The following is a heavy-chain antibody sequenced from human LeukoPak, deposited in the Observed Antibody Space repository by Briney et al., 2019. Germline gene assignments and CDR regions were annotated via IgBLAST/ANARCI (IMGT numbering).Heavy chain of an antibody. Sequence: ASVKVSCKAFGYTFSDYDINWVRQAAGQGLEWMGWMNPITGSTGYVQKFRGRIIMTRDTSITTAFMELTSLTSDDTAIYYCARVKRFPTVWFDPWGQGTLVSVSS. CDR1: GYTFSDYD. J-gene: IGHJ5*02. V-gene: IGHV1-8*01. CDR2: MNPITGST. D-gene: IGHD3-10*01. CDR3: ARVKRFPTVWFDP.